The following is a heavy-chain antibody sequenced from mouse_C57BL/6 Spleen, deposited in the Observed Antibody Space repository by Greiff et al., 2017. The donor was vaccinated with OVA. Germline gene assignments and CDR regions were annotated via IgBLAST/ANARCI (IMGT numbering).Heavy chain of an antibody. CDR3: ARDEDGYLGLAY. J-gene: IGHJ3*01. D-gene: IGHD2-2*01. CDR1: GFTFSDYY. Sequence: EVKLMESEGGLVQPGSSMKLSCTASGFTFSDYYMAWVRQVPEKGLEWVANITYDGSSTYYLDSLKSRFIISRDNAKNILYLQMSSLKSEDTATYYCARDEDGYLGLAYWGQGTLVTVSA. V-gene: IGHV5-16*01. CDR2: ITYDGSST.